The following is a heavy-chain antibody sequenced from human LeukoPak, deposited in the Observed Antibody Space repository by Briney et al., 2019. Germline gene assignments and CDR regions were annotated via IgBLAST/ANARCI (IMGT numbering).Heavy chain of an antibody. V-gene: IGHV4-34*01. CDR3: ARVDTAMVRLPLLYYFDY. D-gene: IGHD5-18*01. J-gene: IGHJ4*02. CDR1: GGSFSGYY. Sequence: PSETLSLTCAVYGGSFSGYYWSWIRQPPGKGLEWIGSIYYSGSTYYNPSLKSRVTISVDTSKNQFSLKLSSVTAADTAVYYCARVDTAMVRLPLLYYFDYWGQGTLVTVSS. CDR2: IYYSGST.